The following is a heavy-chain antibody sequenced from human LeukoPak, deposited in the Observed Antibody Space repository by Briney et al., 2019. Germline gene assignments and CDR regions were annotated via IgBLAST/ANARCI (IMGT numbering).Heavy chain of an antibody. CDR1: GFSVSSSW. J-gene: IGHJ6*02. CDR2: VNADGSST. V-gene: IGHV3-74*01. Sequence: GESLRLSCAASGFSVSSSWMHWVRQTPGKGLLWVSRVNADGSSTDYADSVKGRFTISRDNAMNSLYLQMNSLRAEDTAVYYCARAGDILLVSYFHYYGMDVWGQGTTVIVSS. CDR3: ARAGDILLVSYFHYYGMDV. D-gene: IGHD7-27*01.